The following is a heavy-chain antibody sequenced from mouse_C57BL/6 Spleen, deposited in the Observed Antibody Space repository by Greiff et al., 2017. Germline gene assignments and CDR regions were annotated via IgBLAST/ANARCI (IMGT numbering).Heavy chain of an antibody. CDR2: IYPRSGNT. Sequence: VQLQQSGAELARPGASVKLSCKASGYTFTSYGISWVKQRTGQGLEWIGEIYPRSGNTYYNEKLKGKATLTADKSSSTAYMELRSLTSEDSAVYFCASYGSPYYFDYWGQGTTLTVSS. V-gene: IGHV1-81*01. CDR3: ASYGSPYYFDY. D-gene: IGHD1-1*01. CDR1: GYTFTSYG. J-gene: IGHJ2*01.